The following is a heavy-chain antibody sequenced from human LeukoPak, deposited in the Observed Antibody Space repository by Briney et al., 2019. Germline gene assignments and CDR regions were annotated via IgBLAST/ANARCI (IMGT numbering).Heavy chain of an antibody. J-gene: IGHJ3*01. Sequence: GGSLRLSCAASGFTFSSYSMNWVRQAPGKGLEWVSSISSSSGGTIYYADSVKGRFTVSRDNAKNSLYLQMNSLRAEDTAVYYCARDKDYGSGSDYNEYVFDFWGQGTMVTVSS. V-gene: IGHV3-21*04. CDR3: ARDKDYGSGSDYNEYVFDF. D-gene: IGHD3-10*01. CDR2: ISSSSGGTI. CDR1: GFTFSSYS.